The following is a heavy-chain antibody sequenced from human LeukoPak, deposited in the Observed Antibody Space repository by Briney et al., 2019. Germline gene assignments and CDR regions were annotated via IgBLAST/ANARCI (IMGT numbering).Heavy chain of an antibody. CDR3: ARDKMASIASAGLDY. J-gene: IGHJ4*02. D-gene: IGHD6-13*01. Sequence: PGGSLRLSCVASGFTFSNYWMHWGRQAPGKGLVWVSRINPDGGVTNYADSVKGRFTISRGNSKNTLYLQMNSPRTEDTAIYYCARDKMASIASAGLDYWGQGTLVTVSS. CDR2: INPDGGVT. CDR1: GFTFSNYW. V-gene: IGHV3-74*01.